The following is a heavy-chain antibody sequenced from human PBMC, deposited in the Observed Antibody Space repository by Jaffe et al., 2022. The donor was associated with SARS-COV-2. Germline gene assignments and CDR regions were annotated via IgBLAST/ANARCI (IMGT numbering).Heavy chain of an antibody. CDR3: ARDLSVLRYYGSTIDYYGMDV. V-gene: IGHV3-33*01. CDR1: GFTFSSYG. Sequence: QVQLVESGGGVVQPGRSLRLSCAASGFTFSSYGMHWVRQAPGKGLEWVAVIWYDGSNKYYADSVKGRFTISRDNSKNTLYLQMNSLRAEDTAVYYCARDLSVLRYYGSTIDYYGMDVWGQGTTVTVSS. D-gene: IGHD3-10*01. J-gene: IGHJ6*02. CDR2: IWYDGSNK.